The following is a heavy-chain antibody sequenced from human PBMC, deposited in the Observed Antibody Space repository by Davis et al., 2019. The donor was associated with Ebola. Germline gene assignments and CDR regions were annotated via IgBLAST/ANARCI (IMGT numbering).Heavy chain of an antibody. D-gene: IGHD3-3*01. J-gene: IGHJ6*02. CDR1: GASISSYY. CDR2: IYNVGST. CDR3: AKFTSHWLWSPYGLDV. Sequence: PSETLPLTCTVSGASISSYYWSWIRQPPGKGLEWIGYIYNVGSTDYNPSLESRVTISFDTSKSQLSLKLTSVTAADTGVYYCAKFTSHWLWSPYGLDVWGRGTTVSVSS. V-gene: IGHV4-59*13.